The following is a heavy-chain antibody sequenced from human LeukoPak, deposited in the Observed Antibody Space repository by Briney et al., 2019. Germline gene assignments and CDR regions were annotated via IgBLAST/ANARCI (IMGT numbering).Heavy chain of an antibody. J-gene: IGHJ4*02. CDR3: ARGGSAYYDILTGYFY. Sequence: PSKTLSLTCAVYGGSFSGYYWSWIRQPPGKGLEWIGEINHSGSTNYNPSLKSRVTISVDTSKNQFSLKLSSVTAADTAVYYCARGGSAYYDILTGYFYWGQGTLVTVSS. D-gene: IGHD3-9*01. CDR1: GGSFSGYY. V-gene: IGHV4-34*01. CDR2: INHSGST.